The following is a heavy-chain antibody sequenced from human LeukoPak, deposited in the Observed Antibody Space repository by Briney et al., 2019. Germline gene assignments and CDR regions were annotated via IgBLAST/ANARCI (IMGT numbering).Heavy chain of an antibody. Sequence: SETLSLTCTVSGGSISSYYWSWIRQPPGKGLEWIGYIYYSGSTNYNPSLKSRVTISVDTSKNHFSLKLSSVTAADTAVYYCARDPHDYGDYRWFAPWGQGTLVTVSS. D-gene: IGHD4-17*01. CDR2: IYYSGST. CDR1: GGSISSYY. CDR3: ARDPHDYGDYRWFAP. J-gene: IGHJ5*02. V-gene: IGHV4-59*01.